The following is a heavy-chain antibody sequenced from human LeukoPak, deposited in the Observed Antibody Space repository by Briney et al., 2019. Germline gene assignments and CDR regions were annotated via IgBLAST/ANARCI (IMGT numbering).Heavy chain of an antibody. J-gene: IGHJ4*02. D-gene: IGHD1-26*01. CDR1: GFSLSPSGVG. CDR2: IYWNDDK. Sequence: ESGPTLVNPTQTLTLTCTFSGFSLSPSGVGVGWIRQPPGKALEWLALIYWNDDKRYSPSLKSRLTITKDTSKNQVVLTMTNMDPVGTATYCCALPVGAPLSFDYWGQGTLVTVSS. V-gene: IGHV2-5*01. CDR3: ALPVGAPLSFDY.